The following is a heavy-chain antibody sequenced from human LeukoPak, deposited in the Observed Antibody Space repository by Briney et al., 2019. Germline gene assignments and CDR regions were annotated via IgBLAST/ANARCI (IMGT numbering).Heavy chain of an antibody. V-gene: IGHV4-31*03. CDR3: ASVRERYSSSWLGATNWFDP. D-gene: IGHD6-13*01. CDR1: GGSISSGGYY. CDR2: IYYSGST. J-gene: IGHJ5*02. Sequence: SETLSLTCTVSGGSISSGGYYWSWIRQHPGKGLEWIGYIYYSGSTYYNPSLKSRVTISVDTSKNQFSLKLSSVTAADTAVYYCASVRERYSSSWLGATNWFDPWGQGTLVTVSS.